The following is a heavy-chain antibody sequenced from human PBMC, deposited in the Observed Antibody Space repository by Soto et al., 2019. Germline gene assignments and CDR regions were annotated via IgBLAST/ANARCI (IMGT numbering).Heavy chain of an antibody. J-gene: IGHJ4*02. V-gene: IGHV3-7*01. CDR3: ASDLNGPNF. CDR2: IKPDGSER. CDR1: GFTFSTYF. Sequence: EVQLVESGGGLVQPGGSLRLSCAASGFTFSTYFMTWVRQAPGKGLEWVATIKPDGSERWYVDSVKGRFTISRDNAKNSLYLEMNSVRAEDTAVYFCASDLNGPNFWGQGSLVAVSS.